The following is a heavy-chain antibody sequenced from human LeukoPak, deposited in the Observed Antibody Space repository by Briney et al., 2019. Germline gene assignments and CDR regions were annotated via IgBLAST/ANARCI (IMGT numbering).Heavy chain of an antibody. D-gene: IGHD3-16*02. CDR3: AREVGYPHWFDP. V-gene: IGHV4-39*07. CDR2: IYYSGST. CDR1: GGSISSSSYY. Sequence: SETLSLTCTVSGGSISSSSYYWGWIRQPPGKGLEWIGSIYYSGSTYYNPSLKSRVTISVDTSKNQFSLKLSSVTAADTAVYYCAREVGYPHWFDPWGQGTLVTVSS. J-gene: IGHJ5*02.